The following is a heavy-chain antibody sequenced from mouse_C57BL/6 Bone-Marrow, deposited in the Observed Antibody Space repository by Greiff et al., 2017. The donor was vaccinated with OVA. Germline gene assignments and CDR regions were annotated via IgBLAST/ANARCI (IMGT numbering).Heavy chain of an antibody. CDR3: ARGPAQVFDY. V-gene: IGHV1-61*01. Sequence: QVQLQQPGAELVRPGSSVKLSCKASGYTFTSYWMDWVKQRPGQGLEWIGNIYPSDSETHYNQKFKDKATLTVDKSSSTAYMQLSSLTSEDSAVYYCARGPAQVFDYWGQGTTLTVSS. D-gene: IGHD3-2*02. CDR2: IYPSDSET. CDR1: GYTFTSYW. J-gene: IGHJ2*01.